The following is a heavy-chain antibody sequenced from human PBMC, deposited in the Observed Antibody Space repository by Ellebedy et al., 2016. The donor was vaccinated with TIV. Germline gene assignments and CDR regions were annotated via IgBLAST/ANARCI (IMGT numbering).Heavy chain of an antibody. CDR2: IYYSGST. Sequence: MPSETLSLTCTVSGGSISSYYWSWIRQPPGKGLEWIGYIYYSGSTNYNPSLKSRVTISVDTSKNQFSLKLSSVTAADTAVYYCARHLSGWYYFDYWGQGTLVTVSS. J-gene: IGHJ4*02. D-gene: IGHD6-19*01. CDR3: ARHLSGWYYFDY. CDR1: GGSISSYY. V-gene: IGHV4-59*08.